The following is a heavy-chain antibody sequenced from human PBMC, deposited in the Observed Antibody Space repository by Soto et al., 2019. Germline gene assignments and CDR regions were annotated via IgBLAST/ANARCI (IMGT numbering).Heavy chain of an antibody. CDR3: AKVVVMRAVNDALDI. J-gene: IGHJ3*02. D-gene: IGHD3-22*01. V-gene: IGHV3-23*01. CDR2: INDDGDST. Sequence: EVQLLESGGGVVQPGGSLRLSCAASGFSFNDYAMAWVRQAPGKGLEWVSAINDDGDSTYYADSVKGRFTISRDNSKNTVFLEMNSLRGEDTAAYHCAKVVVMRAVNDALDIWGQGTMVTVSS. CDR1: GFSFNDYA.